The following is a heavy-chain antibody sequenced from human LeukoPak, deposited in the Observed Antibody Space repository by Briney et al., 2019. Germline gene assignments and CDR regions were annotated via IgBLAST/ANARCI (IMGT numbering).Heavy chain of an antibody. CDR3: ARDHDY. V-gene: IGHV3-21*01. CDR2: ISSSSSYI. CDR1: GFTFSSYS. Sequence: GGSLRLSCAASGFTFSSYSMNWVRQAPGKGLEWVSSISSSSSYICYADSVKGRFTISRDNAKNSLYLQMNSLRAEDTAVYYCARDHDYWGQGTLVTVSS. J-gene: IGHJ4*02.